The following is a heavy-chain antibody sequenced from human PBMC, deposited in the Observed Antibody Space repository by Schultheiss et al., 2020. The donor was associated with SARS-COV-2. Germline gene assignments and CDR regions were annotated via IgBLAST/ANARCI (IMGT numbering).Heavy chain of an antibody. CDR3: ARGLPYDYWSGPYLDY. CDR2: VNNNGGS. D-gene: IGHD3-3*01. V-gene: IGHV4-59*01. Sequence: GSLRLSCTVSGGSISAYYWGWIRQPPGKGLEWIGYVNNNGGSTYNPSLNSRVTISTDTSENHFSLRLSSVTAADTAVYYCARGLPYDYWSGPYLDYWGQGTLVTVSS. J-gene: IGHJ4*02. CDR1: GGSISAYY.